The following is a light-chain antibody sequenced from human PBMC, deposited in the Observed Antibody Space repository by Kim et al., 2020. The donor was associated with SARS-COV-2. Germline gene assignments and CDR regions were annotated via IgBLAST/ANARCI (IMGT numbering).Light chain of an antibody. J-gene: IGLJ3*02. Sequence: GQRVTISCSGSSPNVGLHFVNWYQQLPGTAPKVFIYNDYQRPSGVPDRFSGSRSGTSASLAISGLQSEDEADYYCATWDVSLNGWVFGGGTQLTVL. V-gene: IGLV1-44*01. CDR3: ATWDVSLNGWV. CDR1: SPNVGLHF. CDR2: NDY.